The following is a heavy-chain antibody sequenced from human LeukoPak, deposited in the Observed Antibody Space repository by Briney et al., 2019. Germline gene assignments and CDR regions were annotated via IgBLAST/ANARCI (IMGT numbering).Heavy chain of an antibody. CDR2: INQDGGEK. D-gene: IGHD3-22*01. V-gene: IGHV3-7*01. J-gene: IGHJ4*02. CDR3: ARGHYYDFD. CDR1: RFTFINFW. Sequence: PGGSLRLSCAASRFTFINFWMNCVRQAPGKGLEWVANINQDGGEKYYVDSVKGRFTISRDNAKNSLYLQMNNLRGEDTAVYYFARGHYYDFDWGQGTLVTVSS.